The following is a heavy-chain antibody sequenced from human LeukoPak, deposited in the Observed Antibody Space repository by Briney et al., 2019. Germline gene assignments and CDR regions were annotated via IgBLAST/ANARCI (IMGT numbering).Heavy chain of an antibody. V-gene: IGHV3-7*01. CDR3: ARDSAGNDY. D-gene: IGHD6-13*01. Sequence: GGSLRLSCAASGFTFSSYWMSWVSQAPGKGLEWVANINQDGSEKYYVESVKARFTISRDNAKNSLYLQMNSLRAEDTAVYYCARDSAGNDYWGQGTLVTVSS. CDR2: INQDGSEK. J-gene: IGHJ4*02. CDR1: GFTFSSYW.